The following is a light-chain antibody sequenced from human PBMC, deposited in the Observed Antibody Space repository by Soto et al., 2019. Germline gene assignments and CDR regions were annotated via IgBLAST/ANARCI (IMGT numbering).Light chain of an antibody. J-gene: IGKJ1*01. CDR2: VAS. CDR1: QSVGSN. Sequence: EIVMTQSPATLSQSPGERATLSCRASQSVGSNLAWYQQQPGQGPTPLLHVASTRATASPARISGSGSGTEFTLTISSIQAQDFAVYYCQQYSNWPRTFGQGTKVDIK. V-gene: IGKV3-15*01. CDR3: QQYSNWPRT.